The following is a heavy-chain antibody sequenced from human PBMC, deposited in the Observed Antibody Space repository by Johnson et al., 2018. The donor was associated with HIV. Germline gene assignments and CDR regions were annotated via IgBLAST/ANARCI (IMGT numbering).Heavy chain of an antibody. J-gene: IGHJ3*02. V-gene: IGHV3-9*01. CDR3: ARELRGPDAFDI. CDR1: GFSFDDYG. CDR2: ISWNSGSI. Sequence: VQLVESGGGLVQPGRSLRLSCAASGFSFDDYGMHWVRQAPGKGLQWVSGISWNSGSIGYADSVKGRFTISRDNAKNSLYLQMNSLRAEDTAIYYCARELRGPDAFDIWGQGTMVTVSS.